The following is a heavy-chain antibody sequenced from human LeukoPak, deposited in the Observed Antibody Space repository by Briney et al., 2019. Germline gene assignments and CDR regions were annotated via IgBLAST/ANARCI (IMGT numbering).Heavy chain of an antibody. CDR3: MVGVIIPSFDT. D-gene: IGHD3-10*01. Sequence: SETLSLTCTVSGGSISSGDYYWGWIRQPPGKGLEWIGTFYYTGSTYYNPSLKSRVTISVDASKNQFSLKLRSVTAADTAVYYCMVGVIIPSFDTWGHGTMVTVSS. J-gene: IGHJ3*02. CDR1: GGSISSGDYY. V-gene: IGHV4-39*01. CDR2: FYYTGST.